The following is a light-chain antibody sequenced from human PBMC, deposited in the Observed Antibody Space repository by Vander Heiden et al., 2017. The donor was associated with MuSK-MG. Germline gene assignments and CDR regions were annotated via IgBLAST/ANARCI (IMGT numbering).Light chain of an antibody. Sequence: EIVMTQSPATLSVSPGERATRPCRASQSCSRNLAWDQQKPGQAPRLLIYGAYTRATGIPARFSGSGSGTEFTLTISSLQSEDFAVYYCQQYNNWRTFGQGTKVEIK. CDR1: QSCSRN. CDR3: QQYNNWRT. CDR2: GAY. J-gene: IGKJ1*01. V-gene: IGKV3-15*01.